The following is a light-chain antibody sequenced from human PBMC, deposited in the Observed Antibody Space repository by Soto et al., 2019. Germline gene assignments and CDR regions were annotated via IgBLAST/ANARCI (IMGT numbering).Light chain of an antibody. V-gene: IGKV1-5*03. Sequence: DIQMTQSPSTLSASVGERVTITCRASQSISAWLAWYQQKPGKAPRLLIYKASTLEIGVPSRFSGSGSGTEFTLTISSLQPDDVATYYCQQYNDYSWTFGQGTKVDIK. J-gene: IGKJ1*01. CDR2: KAS. CDR1: QSISAW. CDR3: QQYNDYSWT.